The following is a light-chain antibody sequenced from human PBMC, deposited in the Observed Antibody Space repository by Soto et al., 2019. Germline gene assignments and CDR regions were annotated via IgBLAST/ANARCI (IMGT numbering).Light chain of an antibody. CDR3: QQFGSSPLVT. V-gene: IGKV3-20*01. Sequence: EIVLTQSPGTLSLSPGERATLSCRASQSVSSSYLAWYQQTPGQAPRLLIYRASSRATGIPDRFSGSGSGKDFTLTISRLELEDFAVYYCQQFGSSPLVTFGPGTKVDVK. CDR1: QSVSSSY. CDR2: RAS. J-gene: IGKJ3*01.